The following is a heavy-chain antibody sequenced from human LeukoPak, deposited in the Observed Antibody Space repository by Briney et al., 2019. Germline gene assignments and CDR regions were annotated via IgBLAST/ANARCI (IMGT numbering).Heavy chain of an antibody. CDR2: INWNGGST. J-gene: IGHJ3*02. V-gene: IGHV3-20*04. CDR1: GFTFDDYA. D-gene: IGHD2-15*01. Sequence: GRSLRLSCAASGFTFDDYAMHWVRQAPGKGLEWVSGINWNGGSTGYADSVKGRFTISRDNAKNSLYLQMNSLRAEDTALYYCARVVVVAAPTGNGAFDIWGQGTMVTVSS. CDR3: ARVVVVAAPTGNGAFDI.